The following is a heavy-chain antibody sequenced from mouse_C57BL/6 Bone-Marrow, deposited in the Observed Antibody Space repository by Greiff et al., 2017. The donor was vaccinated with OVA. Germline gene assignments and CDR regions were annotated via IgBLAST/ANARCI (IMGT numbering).Heavy chain of an antibody. CDR2: IFPGSGST. Sequence: VQLQQSGPELVKPGASVKISCKASGYTFTDYYINWVKQRPGQGLEWIGWIFPGSGSTYYNEKFKGKATLTVDKSSSTAYMLLSSLTSEDSAVYFCARRYYGSSYNWYFDVWGTGTTVTVSS. CDR1: GYTFTDYY. V-gene: IGHV1-75*01. CDR3: ARRYYGSSYNWYFDV. D-gene: IGHD1-1*01. J-gene: IGHJ1*03.